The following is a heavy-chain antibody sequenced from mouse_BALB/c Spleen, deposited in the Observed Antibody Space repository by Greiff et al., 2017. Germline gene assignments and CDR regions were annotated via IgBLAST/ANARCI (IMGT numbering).Heavy chain of an antibody. V-gene: IGHV5-9-3*01. J-gene: IGHJ2*01. CDR1: GFTFSSYA. CDR3: ARYYGNYDVDY. Sequence: EVQLQQSGGGLVKPGGSLKLSCAASGFTFSSYAMSWVRQTPEKRLEWVATISSGGSYTYYPDSVKGRFTISRDNAKNTLYLQMSSLRSEDTAMYYCARYYGNYDVDYWGQGTTLTVSS. CDR2: ISSGGSYT. D-gene: IGHD2-1*01.